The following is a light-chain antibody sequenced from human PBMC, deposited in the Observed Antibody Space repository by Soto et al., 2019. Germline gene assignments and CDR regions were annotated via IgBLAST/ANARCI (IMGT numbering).Light chain of an antibody. CDR2: STN. CDR1: SGSVSTSSY. Sequence: QAVVTQEPSFSVSPGRTVTLTCGLSSGSVSTSSYPSWYQQTPGQAPRTLIYSTNTRSSGVPDRFSGSILGNKAALTITGAQAVDESDYYCVLYMGSGVWVFGGGTQLTVL. V-gene: IGLV8-61*01. CDR3: VLYMGSGVWV. J-gene: IGLJ3*02.